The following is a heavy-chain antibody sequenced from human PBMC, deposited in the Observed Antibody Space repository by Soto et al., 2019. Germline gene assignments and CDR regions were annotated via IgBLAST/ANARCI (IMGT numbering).Heavy chain of an antibody. D-gene: IGHD6-19*01. V-gene: IGHV5-51*01. Sequence: PGESLKISCKGSGYSFTSYWIGWVRQMPGKGLEWMGIIYPGDSDTRYSPSFQGQVTISADKSISTAYLQWSSLKASDTAMYYCARQSRFYRQWRIQGLAFDIWGQGTMVTVSS. CDR3: ARQSRFYRQWRIQGLAFDI. CDR1: GYSFTSYW. CDR2: IYPGDSDT. J-gene: IGHJ3*02.